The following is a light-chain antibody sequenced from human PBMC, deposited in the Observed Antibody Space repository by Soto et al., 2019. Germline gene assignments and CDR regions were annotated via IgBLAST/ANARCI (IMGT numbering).Light chain of an antibody. Sequence: DIQMTQSPSTLSGSVGDRVTITCRASQTISSWLAWYQQKPGKAPKLLIYKASTLKSGVPSRFSGSGSGTEFTLTISRLQPDDFATYYCQRYKSYSEAFGQGTKVELK. J-gene: IGKJ1*01. CDR3: QRYKSYSEA. V-gene: IGKV1-5*03. CDR1: QTISSW. CDR2: KAS.